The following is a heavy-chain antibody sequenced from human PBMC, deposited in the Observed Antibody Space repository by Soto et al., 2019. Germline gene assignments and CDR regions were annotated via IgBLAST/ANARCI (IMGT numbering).Heavy chain of an antibody. CDR3: ARDVSPGSSSLYLDACDI. Sequence: EVQLEESGGDLVQPGGSLRLSCAASGFTLSAYWMTWVRQAPGKGLEWVANINRDGSKKSYLDSVRGRFTISRDNVGNSLYLQMDSRRADDTALYSCARDVSPGSSSLYLDACDIWGQGTMVTVSS. J-gene: IGHJ3*02. D-gene: IGHD6-13*01. CDR2: INRDGSKK. V-gene: IGHV3-7*05. CDR1: GFTLSAYW.